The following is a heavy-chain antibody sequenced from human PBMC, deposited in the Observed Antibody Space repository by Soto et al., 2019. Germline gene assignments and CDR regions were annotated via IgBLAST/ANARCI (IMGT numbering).Heavy chain of an antibody. Sequence: ASVKVSCKASGYTFTSYYMHWVRQAPGQGLEWMGIINPSGGSTSYAQKFQGRVTMTRDTSTSTVYMELSSPRSEDTAVYYCATLVRGVITTRDYYYGMDVWGQGTTVTVSS. D-gene: IGHD3-10*01. CDR3: ATLVRGVITTRDYYYGMDV. V-gene: IGHV1-46*01. J-gene: IGHJ6*02. CDR1: GYTFTSYY. CDR2: INPSGGST.